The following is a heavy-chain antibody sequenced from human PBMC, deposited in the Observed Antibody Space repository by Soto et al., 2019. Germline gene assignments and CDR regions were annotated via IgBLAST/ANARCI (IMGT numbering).Heavy chain of an antibody. V-gene: IGHV3-30*18. CDR3: AKDRLAYCGGDCPYYFDY. CDR1: GFTFSSYG. Sequence: QVQLVESGGGVVQPGRSLRLSCAASGFTFSSYGMHWVRQAPGKGLEWVAVISYDGSNKYYADSVKGRFTISRDNSKNTLYLRMNSLRAEDTAVYYCAKDRLAYCGGDCPYYFDYWGQGTLVTVSS. J-gene: IGHJ4*02. CDR2: ISYDGSNK. D-gene: IGHD2-21*02.